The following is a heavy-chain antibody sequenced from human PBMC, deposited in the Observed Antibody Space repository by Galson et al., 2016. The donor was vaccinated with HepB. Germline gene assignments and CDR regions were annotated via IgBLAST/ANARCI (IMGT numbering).Heavy chain of an antibody. CDR3: AKSPVTGTTLNYFDY. J-gene: IGHJ4*02. Sequence: SLRLSCAASGFTFSRYAMSWVRQAPGKGLEWVSAISGSGGSTYYRDSVKGRFTISRDSSTNTLYLQMNSLRAEDTAVYYCAKSPVTGTTLNYFDYWGPGTLVTVSS. V-gene: IGHV3-23*01. D-gene: IGHD1-20*01. CDR1: GFTFSRYA. CDR2: ISGSGGST.